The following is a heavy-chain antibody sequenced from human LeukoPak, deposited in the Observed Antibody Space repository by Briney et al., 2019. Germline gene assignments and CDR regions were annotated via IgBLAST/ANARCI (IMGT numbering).Heavy chain of an antibody. Sequence: PSETLSLTCTVSGGSISSSSYYWGWIRQPPGKGLEWIGSIYCSGSTYYNPSLKSRVTISVDTSKNQFSLKLSSVTATDTAFYYCARGTSSSGPFDFWGQGTLVTVSS. CDR3: ARGTSSSGPFDF. CDR2: IYCSGST. J-gene: IGHJ4*02. D-gene: IGHD6-6*01. CDR1: GGSISSSSYY. V-gene: IGHV4-39*07.